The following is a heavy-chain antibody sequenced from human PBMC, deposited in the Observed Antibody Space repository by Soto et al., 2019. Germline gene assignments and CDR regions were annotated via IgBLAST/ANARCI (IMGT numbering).Heavy chain of an antibody. D-gene: IGHD2-2*01. Sequence: QVQLVQSGAEVKQPGASVKVSCRASGYTFTAYYIHWVRQAPGQGLEWMGYINPKSGGTIYAQKFRGRVTLTRDTSISTAFMDLNSLTSVDTAVYSCARIEGSASSVGDWGQGTLVAVSS. V-gene: IGHV1-2*02. CDR2: INPKSGGT. CDR3: ARIEGSASSVGD. J-gene: IGHJ4*02. CDR1: GYTFTAYY.